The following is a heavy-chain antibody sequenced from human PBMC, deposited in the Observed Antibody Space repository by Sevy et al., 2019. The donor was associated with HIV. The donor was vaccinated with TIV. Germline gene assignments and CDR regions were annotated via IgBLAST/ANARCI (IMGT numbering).Heavy chain of an antibody. CDR3: ARDSTTRPRVLDK. Sequence: SETLSLTCSVSGGSISSYFWTWVRQSPGKGLEWIGNIYFTGNTDYSPSLKSRVTLSLDTSKSQFSLTLNSVTAADTAVYFCARDSTTRPRVLDKWGQGTLVTVSS. CDR2: IYFTGNT. V-gene: IGHV4-59*01. CDR1: GGSISSYF. D-gene: IGHD1-1*01. J-gene: IGHJ4*02.